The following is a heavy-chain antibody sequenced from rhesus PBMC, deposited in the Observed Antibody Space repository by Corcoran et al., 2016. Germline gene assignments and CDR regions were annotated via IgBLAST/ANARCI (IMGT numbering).Heavy chain of an antibody. CDR2: IYGNSAST. CDR3: ASGNRNYGFYGLDS. V-gene: IGHV4-143*01. CDR1: GGSISGYNN. J-gene: IGHJ6*01. Sequence: QLQLQESGPGLVKPSETLSLTCAGYGGSISGYNNWRWIRQPPGKGLEWIGYIYGNSASTNYNPSLKHRVTISKDPSKNQFSLKLSSVTAADTAVYYCASGNRNYGFYGLDSWGQGVVVTVSS. D-gene: IGHD1-26*01.